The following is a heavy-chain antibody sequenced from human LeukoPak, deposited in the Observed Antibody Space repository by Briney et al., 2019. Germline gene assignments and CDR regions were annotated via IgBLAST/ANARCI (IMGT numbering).Heavy chain of an antibody. V-gene: IGHV1-46*01. CDR3: ASSSREWLLRGD. J-gene: IGHJ4*02. CDR1: GYTFTSYY. D-gene: IGHD3-3*01. Sequence: GASVKVSCKASGYTFTSYYMHWLRQAPGQGLEWMGIINPSGGSTSYARKFQGRVTMTRDMSTSTVYMELSSLRSEDTAVYYCASSSREWLLRGDWGQGTLVTVSS. CDR2: INPSGGST.